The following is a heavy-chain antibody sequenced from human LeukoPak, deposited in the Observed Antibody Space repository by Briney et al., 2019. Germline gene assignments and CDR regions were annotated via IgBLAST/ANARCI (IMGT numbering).Heavy chain of an antibody. V-gene: IGHV4-34*13. CDR2: INHSRTT. J-gene: IGHJ4*02. Sequence: EINHSRTTNYTPSLKSRVTISVETSKNQFSLKLSSVTAADTAVYYCARTMVRGVTPFDYWGQGTLVTVSS. CDR3: ARTMVRGVTPFDY. D-gene: IGHD3-10*01.